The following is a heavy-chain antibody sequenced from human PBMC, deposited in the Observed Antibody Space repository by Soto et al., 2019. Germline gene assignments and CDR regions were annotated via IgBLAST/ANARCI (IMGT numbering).Heavy chain of an antibody. Sequence: GGSLRLSCEVSGLTFSSEEMNWVRQAPGKGLEWVAYIQNSGSPIYYADSLKGRFTISRDNAKNSLYLQMSSLTAEDTAVYYCARGYHSGWHFGHWGQGALVTVSS. J-gene: IGHJ4*02. CDR2: IQNSGSPI. V-gene: IGHV3-48*03. CDR1: GLTFSSEE. D-gene: IGHD6-19*01. CDR3: ARGYHSGWHFGH.